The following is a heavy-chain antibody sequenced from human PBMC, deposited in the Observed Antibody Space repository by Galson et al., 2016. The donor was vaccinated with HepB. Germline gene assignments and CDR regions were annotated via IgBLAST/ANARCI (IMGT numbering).Heavy chain of an antibody. J-gene: IGHJ4*02. CDR1: GFTFSTFA. CDR3: AKADDRGVASSEYVYFDY. CDR2: ISGSGDRT. Sequence: SLRLSCAASGFTFSTFAITWVRRAPGKGLEWVSAISGSGDRTYYADSVKGRFTISRDNPKNTLFLQMNSLRVEDTAVYYCAKADDRGVASSEYVYFDYWGQGTLLTVSS. V-gene: IGHV3-23*01. D-gene: IGHD3-22*01.